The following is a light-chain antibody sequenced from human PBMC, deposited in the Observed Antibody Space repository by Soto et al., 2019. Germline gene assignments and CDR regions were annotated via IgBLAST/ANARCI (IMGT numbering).Light chain of an antibody. V-gene: IGKV3-11*01. Sequence: EIVLTQSPATLSLFPGERATLSCRASQSVSIYLAWYQQKPGQAPRHLIYDASNRATGIPARFSGSGSGTEFTLTISTLQSEDFAVYYCQQGTDWPPGTFGQGTKVDIK. CDR2: DAS. J-gene: IGKJ1*01. CDR1: QSVSIY. CDR3: QQGTDWPPGT.